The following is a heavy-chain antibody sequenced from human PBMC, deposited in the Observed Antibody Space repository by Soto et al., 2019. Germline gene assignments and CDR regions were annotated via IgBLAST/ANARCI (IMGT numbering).Heavy chain of an antibody. J-gene: IGHJ4*02. D-gene: IGHD6-19*01. V-gene: IGHV4-4*02. CDR3: ASLAYSSGWYGGFDY. CDR1: GGSISSSNW. Sequence: QVQLQETGPGLVKPSGTLSLTCAVSGGSISSSNWWSWVRQPPGKGLEWIGEIYHSGSTNYNPSLKSRVTISVDKSKNQFSLKLSSLTAAATAVYYCASLAYSSGWYGGFDYWGQVTLVTVSS. CDR2: IYHSGST.